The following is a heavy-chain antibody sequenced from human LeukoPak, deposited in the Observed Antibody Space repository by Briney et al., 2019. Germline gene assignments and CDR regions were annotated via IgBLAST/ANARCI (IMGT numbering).Heavy chain of an antibody. CDR3: ARTRGGVRGVIFGFQH. D-gene: IGHD3-10*01. V-gene: IGHV4-38-2*02. CDR1: GYSISSGYY. J-gene: IGHJ1*01. CDR2: IYHSGST. Sequence: PSETLSLTCTVSGYSISSGYYWGWIRQPPRKGLEWIGSIYHSGSTYYNPSLKSRVTISVDTSKNQFSLKLSSVTAADTAVYYCARTRGGVRGVIFGFQHWGQGTLVTVSS.